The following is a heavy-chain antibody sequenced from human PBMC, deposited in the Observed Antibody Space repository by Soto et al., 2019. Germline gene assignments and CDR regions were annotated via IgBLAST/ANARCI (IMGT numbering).Heavy chain of an antibody. CDR3: ARDRYYYDSSGYGRYFDY. CDR1: GGSISSGGYY. D-gene: IGHD3-22*01. Sequence: SETLSLTCTVSGGSISSGGYYWSWIRQHPGKGLEWIGYIYYSGSTYYNPSLKSRVTISVDTSKNQFSLKLSSVTAADTAVYYCARDRYYYDSSGYGRYFDYRGQGTLVTVSS. J-gene: IGHJ4*02. V-gene: IGHV4-31*03. CDR2: IYYSGST.